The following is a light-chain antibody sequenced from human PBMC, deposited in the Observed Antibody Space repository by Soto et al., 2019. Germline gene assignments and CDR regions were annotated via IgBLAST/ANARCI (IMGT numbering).Light chain of an antibody. CDR2: LGS. CDR1: QSLLHSDGKFY. J-gene: IGKJ3*01. Sequence: DTVMTQSPLSLPVTPGEPASISCRSSQSLLHSDGKFYLHWYLQKPGQSPQLLIYLGSNRASGVPDRFTGSGSGTDFTLEISRVEAEDVGVYYCMQGLQIPFTFGPGTKVDIK. CDR3: MQGLQIPFT. V-gene: IGKV2-28*01.